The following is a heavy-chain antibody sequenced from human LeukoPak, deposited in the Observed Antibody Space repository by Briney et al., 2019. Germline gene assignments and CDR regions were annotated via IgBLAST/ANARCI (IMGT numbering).Heavy chain of an antibody. J-gene: IGHJ5*02. CDR2: IYYSGST. Sequence: RASETLSLTCAVYGGSFSGYYWGWIRQPPGKGLEWIGSIYYSGSTYYNPSLRSRVTISVDTPKNQFSLKLSSVTAADTAVYYCARVSYKLTYYYGSGSPRWFDPWGQGTLVTVSS. CDR3: ARVSYKLTYYYGSGSPRWFDP. V-gene: IGHV4-34*01. D-gene: IGHD3-10*01. CDR1: GGSFSGYY.